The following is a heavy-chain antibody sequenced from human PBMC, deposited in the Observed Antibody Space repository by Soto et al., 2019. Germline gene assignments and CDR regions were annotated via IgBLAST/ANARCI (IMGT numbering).Heavy chain of an antibody. J-gene: IGHJ6*03. CDR1: GFTFSSYA. CDR3: AKSPSVCGSGCYYYYMDV. CDR2: ISGSGGST. V-gene: IGHV3-23*01. D-gene: IGHD3-10*01. Sequence: SGGSLRLSCAASGFTFSSYAMSWVRQAPGKGLEWVSAISGSGGSTYYADSVKGRFTISRDNSKNTLYLQMNSLRAEDTAVYYCAKSPSVCGSGCYYYYMDVWGKGTTVTVSS.